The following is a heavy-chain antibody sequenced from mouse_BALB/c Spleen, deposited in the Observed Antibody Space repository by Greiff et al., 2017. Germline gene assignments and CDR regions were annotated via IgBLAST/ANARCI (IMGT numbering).Heavy chain of an antibody. V-gene: IGHV1-15*01. Sequence: ESGAELVRPGASVTLSCKASGYTFTDYEMHWVKQTPVHGLEWIGAIDPETGGTAYNQKFKGKATLTADKSSSTAYMELRSLTSEDSAVYYCTEGNDYENFCAYWGQGTLVTVSA. CDR3: TEGNDYENFCAY. J-gene: IGHJ3*01. CDR1: GYTFTDYE. CDR2: IDPETGGT. D-gene: IGHD2-4*01.